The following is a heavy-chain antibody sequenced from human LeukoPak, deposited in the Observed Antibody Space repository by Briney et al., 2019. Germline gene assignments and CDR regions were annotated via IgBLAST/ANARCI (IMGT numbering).Heavy chain of an antibody. CDR2: IWYDGRNK. J-gene: IGHJ4*02. V-gene: IGHV3-33*03. D-gene: IGHD1-7*01. CDR3: AKDISNWNSRHFDY. CDR1: GFIFTSYG. Sequence: GGSLRLSCAASGFIFTSYGMHWVRQAPGKGLEWVAVIWYDGRNKYYADSVKGRFTISRDNSKNSLYLQMNSLRTEDTALYYCAKDISNWNSRHFDYWGQGTLVTVSS.